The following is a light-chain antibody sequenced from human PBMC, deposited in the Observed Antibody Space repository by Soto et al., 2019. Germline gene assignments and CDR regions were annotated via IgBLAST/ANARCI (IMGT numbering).Light chain of an antibody. CDR1: QSVRSN. Sequence: EIVMTQSPATLSVSPGERATLSCRASQSVRSNLAWYQQKPGQAPRLLIYGASSRATGIPARFSGSGSGTDFTLTISSLEPEDFAVYYCQQRSNWPRTFGQGTKVDI. J-gene: IGKJ1*01. CDR3: QQRSNWPRT. V-gene: IGKV3-11*01. CDR2: GAS.